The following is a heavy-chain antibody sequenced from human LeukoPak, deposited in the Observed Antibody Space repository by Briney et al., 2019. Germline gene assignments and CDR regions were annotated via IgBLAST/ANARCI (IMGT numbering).Heavy chain of an antibody. D-gene: IGHD5-12*01. CDR1: GFTFTTYW. CDR2: IKQDGSEK. V-gene: IGHV3-7*01. Sequence: GGSLRLSCAASGFTFTTYWMSWVRQAPGKGLEWVANIKQDGSEKYYVDSVKGRFTISRDNAKNTLYLQMNSLRAEDTAAYYCARAIGSGLDDYWGQGTLVTVSS. CDR3: ARAIGSGLDDY. J-gene: IGHJ4*02.